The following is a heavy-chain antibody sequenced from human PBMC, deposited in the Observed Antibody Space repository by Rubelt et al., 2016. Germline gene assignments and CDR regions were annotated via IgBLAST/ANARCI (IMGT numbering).Heavy chain of an antibody. CDR3: ARDDYGDYTIDY. CDR1: GGSFSGYY. D-gene: IGHD4-17*01. V-gene: IGHV4-34*01. CDR2: INHSGST. J-gene: IGHJ4*02. Sequence: QVQLQQWGAGLLKPSETLSLTCAVYGGSFSGYYWSWIRQPPGKGLEWIGEINHSGSTNYNPSLKSRVTISVDTAKNQFSLKLSPVTAADTAVYYCARDDYGDYTIDYWGQGTLVTVSS.